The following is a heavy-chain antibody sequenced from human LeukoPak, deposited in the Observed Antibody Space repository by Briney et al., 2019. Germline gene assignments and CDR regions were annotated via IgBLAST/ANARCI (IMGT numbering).Heavy chain of an antibody. CDR1: GGSISSSSYY. CDR2: IYYSGST. Sequence: PSETLSLTCTVSGGSISSSSYYWGWIRQPPGKGLEWIGSIYYSGSTYYNPSLKSRVTISVDTSKNQFSLKLSSVTAADRAVYYCASLRRTGDLPTFDYWGQGTLVTVSS. D-gene: IGHD7-27*01. J-gene: IGHJ4*02. V-gene: IGHV4-39*01. CDR3: ASLRRTGDLPTFDY.